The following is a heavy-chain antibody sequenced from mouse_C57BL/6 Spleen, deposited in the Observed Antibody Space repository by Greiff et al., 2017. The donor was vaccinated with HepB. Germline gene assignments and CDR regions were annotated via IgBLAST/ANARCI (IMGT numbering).Heavy chain of an antibody. CDR3: ARKGGNWGGWFAY. CDR2: IDPANGNT. D-gene: IGHD4-1*01. V-gene: IGHV14-3*01. J-gene: IGHJ3*01. CDR1: GFNITNTY. Sequence: VQLKESVAELVRPGASVKLSCTASGFNITNTYMHWVKQRPEQGLEWIGRIDPANGNTKYAPKFQGKATITADTSSNTAYLQLSSLTSEDSAIYYWARKGGNWGGWFAYWGQGTLVTVSA.